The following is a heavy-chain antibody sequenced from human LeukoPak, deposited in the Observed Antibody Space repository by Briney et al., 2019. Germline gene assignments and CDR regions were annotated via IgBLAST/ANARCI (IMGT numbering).Heavy chain of an antibody. V-gene: IGHV3-21*01. Sequence: GGSLRLSCAASRFAFSDYCMNWVRQAPGKGLEWVSSISSSSSYIYYADSVKGRFTISRDNAKNSLYLQMNSLRAEDTAVYYCARDLGVGATAGWFDPWGQGTLVTVSS. CDR1: RFAFSDYC. D-gene: IGHD1-26*01. J-gene: IGHJ5*02. CDR2: ISSSSSYI. CDR3: ARDLGVGATAGWFDP.